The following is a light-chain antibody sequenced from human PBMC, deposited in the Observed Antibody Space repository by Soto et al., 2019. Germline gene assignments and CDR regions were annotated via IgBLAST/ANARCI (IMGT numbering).Light chain of an antibody. CDR1: SSDIGAYDY. Sequence: QSVLTQPASLSGSPGQSITISCTGTSSDIGAYDYVSWFQQHPGKAPKLMISEVNNRPSGVSNRFSGSKSGNTAYLTISGVQPDDEADYYCSSYRSSDTLEVFGTGTKVTVL. CDR3: SSYRSSDTLEV. J-gene: IGLJ1*01. CDR2: EVN. V-gene: IGLV2-14*01.